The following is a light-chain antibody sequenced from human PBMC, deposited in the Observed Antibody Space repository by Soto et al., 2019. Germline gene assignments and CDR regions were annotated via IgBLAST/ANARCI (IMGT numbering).Light chain of an antibody. CDR1: SSNIGNNY. V-gene: IGLV1-51*02. J-gene: IGLJ1*01. Sequence: QSVLTQPPSVSAAPGQKVTISCSGSSSNIGNNYVSWYQQLPGTAPKLLIYENNKRPSGIPDRFSGSKSGTSATLGITGLQTGDEADYYCQSFDISLSGYVFATGT. CDR3: QSFDISLSGYV. CDR2: ENN.